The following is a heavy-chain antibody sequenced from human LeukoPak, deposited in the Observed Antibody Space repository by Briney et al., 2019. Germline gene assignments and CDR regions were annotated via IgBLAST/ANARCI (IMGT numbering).Heavy chain of an antibody. V-gene: IGHV1-46*01. CDR3: AREGTLIQIWFDY. Sequence: ASGKVSCKSSGYTFTSYYMHWVRQAPGQGLERVGIINPSGGSTRYAQKFQGRVTITRDKSTSTVYMELSSLRSEDTAVYYCAREGTLIQIWFDYWGQGTLVTVSS. CDR2: INPSGGST. J-gene: IGHJ5*01. CDR1: GYTFTSYY. D-gene: IGHD5-18*01.